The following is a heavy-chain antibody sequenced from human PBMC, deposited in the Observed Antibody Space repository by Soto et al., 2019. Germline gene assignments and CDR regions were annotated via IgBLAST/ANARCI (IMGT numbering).Heavy chain of an antibody. CDR3: AKNSGCFNT. J-gene: IGHJ5*02. Sequence: GRYMRISCAAYGFIFSSTDMSWVRQAPGKGLEWVSTIEGSGATTYYADSVKGRFTISRDNSKNTVYLHMDSLTADDTAVYYCAKNSGCFNTWGQGSLVTVSS. V-gene: IGHV3-23*01. CDR2: IEGSGATT. D-gene: IGHD3-10*01. CDR1: GFIFSSTD.